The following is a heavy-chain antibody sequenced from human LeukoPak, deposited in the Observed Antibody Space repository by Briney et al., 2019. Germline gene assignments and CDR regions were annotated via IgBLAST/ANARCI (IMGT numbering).Heavy chain of an antibody. J-gene: IGHJ5*02. CDR2: VYISGST. D-gene: IGHD2-8*01. V-gene: IGHV4-61*02. Sequence: PSQTLSLTCTVSGGSISSGSYYWNWIRQPAGKGLEWIGRVYISGSTNYNPSLKSRVTISVDTSKNQFSLKLSSVTAADTAVYYCAQNGQSGFSFDPWGQGTLVTVSS. CDR1: GGSISSGSYY. CDR3: AQNGQSGFSFDP.